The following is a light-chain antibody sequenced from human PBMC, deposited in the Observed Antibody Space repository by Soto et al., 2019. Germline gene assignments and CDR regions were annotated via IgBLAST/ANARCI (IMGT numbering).Light chain of an antibody. Sequence: DIQMTQSPSTLSAYVGDRVTITCRASQSISSWLAWYQQKPGKAPKLLIYDASSLESGVPSRFSGSGSGTEFTLTISSLQPDDFATYYCQSPGTFGPGTKVDIK. CDR1: QSISSW. J-gene: IGKJ3*01. CDR3: QSPGT. V-gene: IGKV1-5*01. CDR2: DAS.